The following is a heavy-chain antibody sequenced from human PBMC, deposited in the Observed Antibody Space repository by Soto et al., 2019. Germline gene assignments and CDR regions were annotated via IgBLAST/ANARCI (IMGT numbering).Heavy chain of an antibody. D-gene: IGHD7-27*01. Sequence: SETLSLTCAVSGDSISSSVWCTWVRQPPGKGLEWIGEVFHTGNTNYNPSLKSRVAMSVDKSTNEFSLKVTSVTAADTAIYYCARKAWVRFDYWGQGALVTVSS. V-gene: IGHV4-4*02. CDR3: ARKAWVRFDY. CDR2: VFHTGNT. CDR1: GDSISSSVW. J-gene: IGHJ4*02.